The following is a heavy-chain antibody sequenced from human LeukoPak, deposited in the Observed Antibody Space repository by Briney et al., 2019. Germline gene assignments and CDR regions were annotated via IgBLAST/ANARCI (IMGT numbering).Heavy chain of an antibody. J-gene: IGHJ5*02. CDR1: GFTFSSYW. CDR2: IKQDGSEK. V-gene: IGHV3-7*01. CDR3: ARESSGWYGNWFDP. D-gene: IGHD6-19*01. Sequence: PGGPLRLSCAASGFTFSSYWMSWVRQAPGKGLEWVANIKQDGSEKYYVDSVKGRFTISRDNAKNSLYLQMNSLRAEDTAVYYCARESSGWYGNWFDPWGQGTLVTVSS.